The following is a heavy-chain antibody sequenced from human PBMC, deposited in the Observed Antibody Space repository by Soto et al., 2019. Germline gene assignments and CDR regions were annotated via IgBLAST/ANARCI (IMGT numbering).Heavy chain of an antibody. D-gene: IGHD4-4*01. J-gene: IGHJ6*02. CDR2: INAYNGNT. CDR1: GYTFTSYA. CDR3: ARSVTAYYYYGMDV. V-gene: IGHV1-18*01. Sequence: ASVKVSCKASGYTFTSYAMHWVRQAPGQGLEWMGWINAYNGNTNYAQKLQGRVTMTTDTSTSTAYMELRSLRSDDTAVYYCARSVTAYYYYGMDVWGQGTTVTVSS.